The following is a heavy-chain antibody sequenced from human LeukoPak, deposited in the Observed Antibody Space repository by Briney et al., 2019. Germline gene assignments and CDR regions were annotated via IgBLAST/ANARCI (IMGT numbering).Heavy chain of an antibody. Sequence: ASVKASCKASGYIFTGYYIHWVRQAPGQGLEWMGWSNPNSGATNYAQKFQGRVTMTTDTSISAAYMDLSRLRFDDTALYYCAKGTRRIWSDFDYWGQGTLVTVSS. J-gene: IGHJ4*02. CDR1: GYIFTGYY. D-gene: IGHD2-15*01. CDR3: AKGTRRIWSDFDY. CDR2: SNPNSGAT. V-gene: IGHV1-2*02.